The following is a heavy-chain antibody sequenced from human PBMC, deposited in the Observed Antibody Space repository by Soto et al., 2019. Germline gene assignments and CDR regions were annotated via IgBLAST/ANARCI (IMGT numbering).Heavy chain of an antibody. Sequence: GGSLRLSCAASGFTFSSYAMSWVRQAPGKGLEWVSAISGSGGSTYYADSVKGRFTISRDNSKNTLYLQMNSLRAEDTAVYYCAKGSSGRVNSSGRSGDNYFDYWGQGTLVTVSS. D-gene: IGHD6-19*01. J-gene: IGHJ4*02. V-gene: IGHV3-23*01. CDR3: AKGSSGRVNSSGRSGDNYFDY. CDR2: ISGSGGST. CDR1: GFTFSSYA.